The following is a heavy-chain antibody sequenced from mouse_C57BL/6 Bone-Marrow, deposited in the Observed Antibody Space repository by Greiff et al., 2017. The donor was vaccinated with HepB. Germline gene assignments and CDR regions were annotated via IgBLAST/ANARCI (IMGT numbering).Heavy chain of an antibody. Sequence: QVQLQQSGAELAKPGASVKLSCKASGYTFTSYWMHWVKQRPGQGLEWIGYINPSSGYTKYNQKLKDKATLTADKSSSTAYMQRSSLTYEDSAVYYCASPGRSYYFDYWGQGTTLTVSS. V-gene: IGHV1-7*01. CDR3: ASPGRSYYFDY. CDR2: INPSSGYT. D-gene: IGHD1-1*01. CDR1: GYTFTSYW. J-gene: IGHJ2*01.